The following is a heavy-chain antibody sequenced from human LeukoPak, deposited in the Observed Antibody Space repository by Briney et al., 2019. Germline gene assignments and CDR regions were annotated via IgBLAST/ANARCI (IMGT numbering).Heavy chain of an antibody. V-gene: IGHV3-11*04. CDR3: ARDFSDVRGNIFDS. CDR1: GFTSSDYY. CDR2: SSTSGSIT. Sequence: GGSLRLSCAASGFTSSDYYMSWIRQAPGKGLQWLAYSSTSGSITYYADSVKGRFTISRDNAKNSVYLQMNSLRAEDTAVYYCARDFSDVRGNIFDSWGQGTLVTVSS. D-gene: IGHD3-10*02. J-gene: IGHJ4*02.